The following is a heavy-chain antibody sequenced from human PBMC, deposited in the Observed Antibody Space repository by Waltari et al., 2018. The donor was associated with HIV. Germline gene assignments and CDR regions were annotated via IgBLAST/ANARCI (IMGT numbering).Heavy chain of an antibody. J-gene: IGHJ4*02. CDR3: ARVRGPYDSSGYFQYYFDY. Sequence: QVQLQESGPGLVQPSQTLSLTCTVSGGSISSGAYSWSWIRRPPGKGLEWIGYIYYSGSTYYNPSLKSRVTISVDTSKNQFSLKLSSVTAADTAVYYCARVRGPYDSSGYFQYYFDYWGQGTLVTVSS. CDR2: IYYSGST. CDR1: GGSISSGAYS. D-gene: IGHD3-22*01. V-gene: IGHV4-30-4*01.